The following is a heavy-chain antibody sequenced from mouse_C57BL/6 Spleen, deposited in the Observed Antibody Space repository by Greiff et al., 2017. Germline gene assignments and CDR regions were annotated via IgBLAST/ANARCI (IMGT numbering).Heavy chain of an antibody. CDR1: GYAFSSSW. CDR3: ARHDGSSYWYFDV. D-gene: IGHD1-1*01. CDR2: IYPGDGDT. V-gene: IGHV1-82*01. Sequence: VQLQQSGPELVKPGASVKISCKASGYAFSSSWMNWVKQRPGKGLEWIGRIYPGDGDTNYNGKFKGKATLTADKSSSTAYMQLSSLTSADSAVYFCARHDGSSYWYFDVWGKGTTVTVSS. J-gene: IGHJ1*03.